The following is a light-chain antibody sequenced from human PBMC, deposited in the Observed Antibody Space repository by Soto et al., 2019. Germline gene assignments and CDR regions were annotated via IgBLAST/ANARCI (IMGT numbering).Light chain of an antibody. CDR3: QQYGSSPIT. J-gene: IGKJ5*01. CDR2: GAS. Sequence: EIVLTQSPGTLSLSPGERATLSCRASQSVSSSYLAWYQQKPGQAPRLLIYGASSRATGIPDRFSGSGSGTDFTLTISRLEPEDFAVYYCQQYGSSPITSGQGTRLENK. CDR1: QSVSSSY. V-gene: IGKV3-20*01.